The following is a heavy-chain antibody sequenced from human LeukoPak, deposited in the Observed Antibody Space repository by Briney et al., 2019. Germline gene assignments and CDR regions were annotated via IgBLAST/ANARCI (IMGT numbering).Heavy chain of an antibody. D-gene: IGHD3-22*01. CDR2: ISGSGGST. Sequence: PGGSLRLSCAASGFTFSSYAMSWIRQAPGKGLEWVSAISGSGGSTYYADSVKGRFTISRDNSKNTLYLQMNSLRAEDTAVYYCAKGHYYDSSGYCYFGYWGQGTLVTVSS. CDR1: GFTFSSYA. V-gene: IGHV3-23*01. J-gene: IGHJ4*02. CDR3: AKGHYYDSSGYCYFGY.